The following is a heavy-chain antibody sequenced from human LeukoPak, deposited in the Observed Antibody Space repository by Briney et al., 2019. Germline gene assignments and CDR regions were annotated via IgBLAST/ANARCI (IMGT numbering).Heavy chain of an antibody. CDR1: GGSISSSNW. D-gene: IGHD3-10*01. Sequence: PSETLSLTCAVSGGSISSSNWWSWVRQPPGKGLEWIGEIYHSGSTNYNPSLKSRVTISVDKSKNQFSLNLSSVTAADTAMYYCARASGGDGSGSLWGQGTLVTVSS. V-gene: IGHV4-4*02. CDR2: IYHSGST. J-gene: IGHJ4*02. CDR3: ARASGGDGSGSL.